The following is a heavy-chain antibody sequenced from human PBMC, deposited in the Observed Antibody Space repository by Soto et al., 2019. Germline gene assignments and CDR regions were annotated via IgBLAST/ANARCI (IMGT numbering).Heavy chain of an antibody. CDR3: ARGEVQLDRRSFLLDV. CDR2: ISAYNGNT. J-gene: IGHJ6*02. CDR1: GYTFTSYG. D-gene: IGHD1-1*01. Sequence: ASVKVSCKASGYTFTSYGISWVRQAPGQGLEWMGWISAYNGNTNYAQKLQGRVTMTTDTSTSTAYMELRSLRSDDTAVYYCARGEVQLDRRSFLLDVWGQGTTVTGSS. V-gene: IGHV1-18*01.